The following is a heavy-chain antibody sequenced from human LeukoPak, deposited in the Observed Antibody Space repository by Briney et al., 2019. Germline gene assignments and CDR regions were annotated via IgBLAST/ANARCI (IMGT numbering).Heavy chain of an antibody. J-gene: IGHJ6*02. Sequence: PGGSLRLSCAASGFTFSSYSMNWVRQAPGKGLEWVSSISSSSSYIYYADSVKGRFTISRDNAKNSLYLQMNSLRAEDTAVYYCARGHGSGSYYNPWYYGMDVWGQGTTVTVSS. D-gene: IGHD3-10*01. CDR3: ARGHGSGSYYNPWYYGMDV. CDR2: ISSSSSYI. CDR1: GFTFSSYS. V-gene: IGHV3-21*01.